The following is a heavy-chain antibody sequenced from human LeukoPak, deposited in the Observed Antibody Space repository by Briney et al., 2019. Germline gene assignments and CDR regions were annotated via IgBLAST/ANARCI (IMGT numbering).Heavy chain of an antibody. CDR2: INPNSGGT. CDR1: GYTFTGYY. D-gene: IGHD6-13*01. CDR3: ARVSSGSSWLGVAYYYYGMDV. Sequence: ASVKVSCKASGYTFTGYYMHWVRQAPGQGLEWMGWINPNSGGTNYAQKFQGRVTMTRDTSISTAYMELSRLRSDDTAVYYCARVSSGSSWLGVAYYYYGMDVWGQGTTVTVSS. J-gene: IGHJ6*02. V-gene: IGHV1-2*02.